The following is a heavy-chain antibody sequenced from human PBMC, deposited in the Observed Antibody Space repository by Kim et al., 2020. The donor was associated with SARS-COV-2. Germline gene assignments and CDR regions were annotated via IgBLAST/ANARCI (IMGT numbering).Heavy chain of an antibody. D-gene: IGHD2-8*01. V-gene: IGHV4-31*03. CDR1: GDSISSGYYY. CDR2: IYYNGGT. Sequence: SETLSLTCTVSGDSISSGYYYWSWLRHHPGKGLEWIGHIYYNGGTIYNPSLNSRFIISVDTSRNQFSLEVTSVTVADTAVYYCARSGCTNGVCPLDFWG. J-gene: IGHJ4*01. CDR3: ARSGCTNGVCPLDF.